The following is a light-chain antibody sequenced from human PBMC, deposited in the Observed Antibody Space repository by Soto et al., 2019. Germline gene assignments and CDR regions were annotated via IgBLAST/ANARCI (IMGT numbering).Light chain of an antibody. CDR3: CSFIVFVV. Sequence: QSALTQPASVSGSPGQSITISCTGTSSDIGSYNLVSWYQQHPGKAPKLMIFEDNKRPSGVSNRFSGSKSGNTASLTISGLQAEYESDYYCCSFIVFVVFGGGTKLTVL. V-gene: IGLV2-23*01. CDR1: SSDIGSYNL. CDR2: EDN. J-gene: IGLJ3*02.